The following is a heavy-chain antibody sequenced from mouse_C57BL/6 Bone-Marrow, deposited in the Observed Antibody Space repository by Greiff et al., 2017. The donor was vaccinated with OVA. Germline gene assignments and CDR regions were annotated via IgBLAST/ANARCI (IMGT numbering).Heavy chain of an antibody. CDR3: ARSAYGKPMDY. J-gene: IGHJ4*01. CDR1: GYAFSSSW. CDR2: IYPGDGDT. D-gene: IGHD1-1*01. Sequence: VQLQQSGPELVKPGASVKISCKASGYAFSSSWMNWVKQRPGKGLEWIGRIYPGDGDTNYNGKFKGKATLTADKSSSTAYMQLSSLTSEDSAVYFCARSAYGKPMDYWGQGTSVTVSS. V-gene: IGHV1-82*01.